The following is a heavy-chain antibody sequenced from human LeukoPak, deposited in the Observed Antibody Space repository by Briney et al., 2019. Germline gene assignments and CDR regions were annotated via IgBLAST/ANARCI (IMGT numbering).Heavy chain of an antibody. V-gene: IGHV3-30*03. CDR1: GFTFSSYG. Sequence: GGSLRLSCAASGFTFSSYGMHWVRQAPGKGLEWVAVISYDGSNKYYADSVKGRFTISRDNSKNTLYLQMNSLRAEDTAVYYCARGYHCSGGSCYSEEGYYYYGMDVWGQGTTVTVSS. D-gene: IGHD2-15*01. CDR3: ARGYHCSGGSCYSEEGYYYYGMDV. CDR2: ISYDGSNK. J-gene: IGHJ6*02.